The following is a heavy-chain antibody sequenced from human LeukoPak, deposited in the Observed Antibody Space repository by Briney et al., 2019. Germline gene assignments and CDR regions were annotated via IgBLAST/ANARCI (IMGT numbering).Heavy chain of an antibody. Sequence: GGSLRLSCAASGFTFSSYAMSWVRQAPGKGLEWVSAISGSGGSTYYADSVKGRFTIFRDSSKNTLYLQMHNLRAEDTAMYYCARDSPSHCSTTDCYLNYFDSWGQGTLVTVSS. CDR1: GFTFSSYA. J-gene: IGHJ4*02. V-gene: IGHV3-23*01. CDR3: ARDSPSHCSTTDCYLNYFDS. D-gene: IGHD2-2*01. CDR2: ISGSGGST.